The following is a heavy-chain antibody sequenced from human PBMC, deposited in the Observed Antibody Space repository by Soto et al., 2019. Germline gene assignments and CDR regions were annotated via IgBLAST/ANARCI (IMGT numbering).Heavy chain of an antibody. Sequence: QVQVVQSGAEEKKPGASVKVSCKPSGFTFSGYAIHWVRQAPGQRLEWMGWINAGATNTKYSQKFQGRLTITRDTSATTGYMELSSLTSEDTAVYYCAREGGWYVDYWGQGTLVTVSS. D-gene: IGHD6-19*01. CDR3: AREGGWYVDY. J-gene: IGHJ4*02. CDR2: INAGATNT. V-gene: IGHV1-3*05. CDR1: GFTFSGYA.